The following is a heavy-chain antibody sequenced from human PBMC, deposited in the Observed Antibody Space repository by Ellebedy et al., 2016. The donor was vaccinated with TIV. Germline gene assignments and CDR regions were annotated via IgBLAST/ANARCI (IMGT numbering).Heavy chain of an antibody. J-gene: IGHJ4*02. Sequence: PGGSLRLSCTVSAFTFSFYDIHWARQAPGKGLEWVALLKSDGIKPYYADSVKGRFTLSRDISSNTLYLQMNSLRAEDTALYYCATQNGGSFRQSLDCWGQGTLVTVSS. CDR3: ATQNGGSFRQSLDC. CDR2: LKSDGIKP. D-gene: IGHD4-23*01. V-gene: IGHV3-30*02. CDR1: AFTFSFYD.